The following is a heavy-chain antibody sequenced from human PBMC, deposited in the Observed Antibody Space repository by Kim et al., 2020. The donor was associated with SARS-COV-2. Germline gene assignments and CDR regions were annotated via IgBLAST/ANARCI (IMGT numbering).Heavy chain of an antibody. D-gene: IGHD3-10*01. Sequence: GRFTLSRDNAKNSLYLQMNSLRAEDTALYYCAKDGGDGYYYGSGSYYLFDYWGQGTLVTVSS. CDR3: AKDGGDGYYYGSGSYYLFDY. V-gene: IGHV3-9*01. J-gene: IGHJ4*02.